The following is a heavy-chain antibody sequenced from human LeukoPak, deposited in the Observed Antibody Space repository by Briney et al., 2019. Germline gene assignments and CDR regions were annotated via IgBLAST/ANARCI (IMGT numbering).Heavy chain of an antibody. V-gene: IGHV3-30*02. CDR2: IRFDGSNK. CDR1: GFTFSAYG. J-gene: IGHJ4*02. Sequence: PGGSLRLSCAASGFTFSAYGMHWVRQAPGRGLEWVAFIRFDGSNKYYADSVKGRFIISRDDSRNMLYLQMNSLRIEDTAVYHCANLPQWSGDLFIDYWGQGTPATVSS. D-gene: IGHD3-10*01. CDR3: ANLPQWSGDLFIDY.